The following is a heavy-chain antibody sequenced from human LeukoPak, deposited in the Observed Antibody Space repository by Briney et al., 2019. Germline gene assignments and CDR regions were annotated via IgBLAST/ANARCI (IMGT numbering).Heavy chain of an antibody. Sequence: GESLNISCKGSGYSFTSYWISWVRQMPGKGLEWMGKINPSDSYTIYSPSFQGHVTISADRSISTAYLQWSSLKASDTAMYYCARFGVSGYGMDVWGQGTTVTVSS. D-gene: IGHD3-10*01. V-gene: IGHV5-10-1*01. CDR1: GYSFTSYW. J-gene: IGHJ6*02. CDR3: ARFGVSGYGMDV. CDR2: INPSDSYT.